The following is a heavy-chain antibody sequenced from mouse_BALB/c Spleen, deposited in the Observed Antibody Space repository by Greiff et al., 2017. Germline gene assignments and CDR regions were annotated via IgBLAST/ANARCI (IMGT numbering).Heavy chain of an antibody. J-gene: IGHJ4*01. Sequence: VQRVESGPGLVAPSQSLSITCTVSGFSLTSYGVHWVRQPPGKGLEWLGVIWAGGSTNYNSALMSRLSISKDNSKSQVFLKMNSLQTDDTAMYYCARDRAPLTGKAMDYWGQGTSVTVSS. V-gene: IGHV2-9*02. CDR2: IWAGGST. D-gene: IGHD4-1*01. CDR1: GFSLTSYG. CDR3: ARDRAPLTGKAMDY.